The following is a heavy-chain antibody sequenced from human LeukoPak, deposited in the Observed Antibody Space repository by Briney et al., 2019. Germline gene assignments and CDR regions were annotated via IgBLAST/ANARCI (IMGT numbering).Heavy chain of an antibody. CDR3: TRDEAAATN. CDR1: GFTFSSYW. Sequence: TGGSLRLSCAGSGFTFSSYWMSWIRQAPGKGPEWVANIKQDGREKHYVDSVKGRFTISRDNAKSSLYLQMNSLRAEDTAVYYCTRDEAAATNWGQGTLVTVSS. V-gene: IGHV3-7*01. CDR2: IKQDGREK. J-gene: IGHJ4*02. D-gene: IGHD6-13*01.